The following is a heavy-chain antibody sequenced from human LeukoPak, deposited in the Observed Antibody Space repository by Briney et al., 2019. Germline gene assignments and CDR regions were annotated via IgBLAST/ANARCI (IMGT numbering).Heavy chain of an antibody. Sequence: SETLSLTCAVYVVTFSGHYWSWLRQAPGKGLEGFGEIDHTGKSNYKSALKSRVTMAVDTSKNQFSLSLESVTAADAALYYCARRRAYSAPDDWGQGTLVTVSS. D-gene: IGHD4-11*01. V-gene: IGHV4-34*01. CDR1: VVTFSGHY. CDR3: ARRRAYSAPDD. J-gene: IGHJ4*02. CDR2: IDHTGKS.